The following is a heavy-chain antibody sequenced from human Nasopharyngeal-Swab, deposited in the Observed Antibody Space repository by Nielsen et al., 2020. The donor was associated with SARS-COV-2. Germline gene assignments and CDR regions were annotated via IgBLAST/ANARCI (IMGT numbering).Heavy chain of an antibody. J-gene: IGHJ4*02. CDR3: ARGDDTTDYYEPFDS. D-gene: IGHD3-22*01. CDR2: ISRGGESI. V-gene: IGHV3-11*04. CDR1: GFSVSRNY. Sequence: GGSLRLSCAASGFSVSRNYMSWVRQVPGKGLEWVSFISRGGESIYYADSVKGRFTISRDNAKNSVYLQMNSLRAEDSAVYYCARGDDTTDYYEPFDSWGQGTLVTVSS.